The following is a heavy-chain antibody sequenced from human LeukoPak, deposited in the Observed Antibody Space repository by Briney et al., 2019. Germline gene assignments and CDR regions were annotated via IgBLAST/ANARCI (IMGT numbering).Heavy chain of an antibody. CDR3: AKGSVFWSGYSVDY. CDR2: IWYDGSNK. Sequence: GRSLRLSCAASGFTFSSYGMHWVRQAPGKGLVWVAVIWYDGSNKYYADSVKGRFTISRDNSKNTLYLQMNSLRAEDTAVYYCAKGSVFWSGYSVDYWGQGTLVTVSS. D-gene: IGHD3-3*01. CDR1: GFTFSSYG. V-gene: IGHV3-33*06. J-gene: IGHJ4*02.